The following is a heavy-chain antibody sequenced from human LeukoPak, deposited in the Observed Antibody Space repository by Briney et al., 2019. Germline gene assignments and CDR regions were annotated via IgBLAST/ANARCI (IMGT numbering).Heavy chain of an antibody. CDR1: GGTFSSYT. Sequence: GASVKVSCKASGGTFSSYTISWVRQAPGQGLEWMGRIIPILGIANYAQKFQGRVTITADESTSTAYMELSSLRSEDTAVYYCARQRYCSGGSCYYYYYYGMDVWGKGTTVTVSS. D-gene: IGHD2-15*01. V-gene: IGHV1-69*02. J-gene: IGHJ6*04. CDR2: IIPILGIA. CDR3: ARQRYCSGGSCYYYYYYGMDV.